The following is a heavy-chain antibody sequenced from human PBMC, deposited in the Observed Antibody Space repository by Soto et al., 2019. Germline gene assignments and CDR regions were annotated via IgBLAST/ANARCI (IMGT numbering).Heavy chain of an antibody. D-gene: IGHD4-17*01. CDR3: TRGAYGDYRNVLY. CDR1: GFTFSSYS. Sequence: EVQLVESGGGLVQPGGSLRLSCATSGFTFSSYSMNWVRQAPGKGLEWVSYISSSGGTIYYADFVKGRFTISRDNAKNSLYLQMNSLRDDDTAMYYCTRGAYGDYRNVLYWGQGTLVTVSS. J-gene: IGHJ4*02. V-gene: IGHV3-48*02. CDR2: ISSSGGTI.